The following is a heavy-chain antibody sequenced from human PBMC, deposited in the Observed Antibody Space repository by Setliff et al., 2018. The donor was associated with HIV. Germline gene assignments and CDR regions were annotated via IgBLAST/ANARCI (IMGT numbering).Heavy chain of an antibody. D-gene: IGHD6-6*01. Sequence: ASVKVSCKASGYTFTSYGITWVRQAPGQGLEWMGWISSYNGNTDYAQKLQGRVTMTTHTSTTTAYMELRSLRSGDTAVYYCARGLYSSSSRGAFDIWGQGTMVTVSS. CDR1: GYTFTSYG. J-gene: IGHJ3*02. CDR3: ARGLYSSSSRGAFDI. V-gene: IGHV1-18*01. CDR2: ISSYNGNT.